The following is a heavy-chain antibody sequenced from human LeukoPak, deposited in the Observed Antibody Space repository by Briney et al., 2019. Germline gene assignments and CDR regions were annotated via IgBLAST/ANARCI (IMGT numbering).Heavy chain of an antibody. CDR3: ARSVEGYCSGDNCFSYSYYMDV. CDR2: IYYSGST. Sequence: SETLSLSCTVSGGSISSYYWSWIRQPPGKGLEWIGYIYYSGSTHYNPSLKSRVTISVDTSKNQFSLKLSSVTAADTAVYYCARSVEGYCSGDNCFSYSYYMDVWGKGTTVTVSS. V-gene: IGHV4-59*01. CDR1: GGSISSYY. J-gene: IGHJ6*03. D-gene: IGHD2-15*01.